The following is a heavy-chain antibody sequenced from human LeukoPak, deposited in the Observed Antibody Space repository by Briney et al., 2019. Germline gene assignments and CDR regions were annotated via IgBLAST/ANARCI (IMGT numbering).Heavy chain of an antibody. CDR1: GFTFSSYA. Sequence: PGGSLRLSCAASGFTFSSYAMSWVRQAPGKGPEWVSAISGSGGSTYYADSVKGRFTISRDNSKNTLYLQMNSLRAEDTAVYYCAREYCSGGSCYTAPFDYWGQGTLVTVSS. V-gene: IGHV3-23*01. CDR3: AREYCSGGSCYTAPFDY. CDR2: ISGSGGST. D-gene: IGHD2-15*01. J-gene: IGHJ4*02.